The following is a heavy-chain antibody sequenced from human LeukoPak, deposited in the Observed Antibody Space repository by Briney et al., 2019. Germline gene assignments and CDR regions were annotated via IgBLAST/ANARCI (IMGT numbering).Heavy chain of an antibody. Sequence: SETLSLTCAVYGGSFSGYYWSWIRQPPGKGLEWIGEINHSGSTNYNPSLKSRVTISVDTSKNQFSLKLSSVTAADTAVYYCARSPIAMAKFDYWGQGTLVTVSS. V-gene: IGHV4-34*01. J-gene: IGHJ4*02. CDR1: GGSFSGYY. CDR2: INHSGST. D-gene: IGHD6-19*01. CDR3: ARSPIAMAKFDY.